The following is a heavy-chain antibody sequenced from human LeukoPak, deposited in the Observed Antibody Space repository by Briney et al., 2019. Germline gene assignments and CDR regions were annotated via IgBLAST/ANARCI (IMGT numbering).Heavy chain of an antibody. CDR2: ISSSSSYI. D-gene: IGHD3-9*01. CDR3: ARDPRNRQLRYFDWCFDY. V-gene: IGHV3-21*01. Sequence: PGGSLRLSCAASGFTFSSYAMSWVRQAPGKGLEWVSSISSSSSYIYYADSVKGRFTISRDNAKNSLYLQMNSLRAEDTAVYYCARDPRNRQLRYFDWCFDYWGQGTLVTVSS. J-gene: IGHJ4*02. CDR1: GFTFSSYA.